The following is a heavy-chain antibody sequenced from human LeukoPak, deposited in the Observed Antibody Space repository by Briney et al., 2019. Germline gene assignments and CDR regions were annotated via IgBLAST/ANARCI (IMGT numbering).Heavy chain of an antibody. Sequence: PGGSLRLSCAASGFSFSTYWMNWVRQAPGKGLEWVASIKQDGSEKYYVDSVRGRFTISRDNAKNSLYLQMNSLRAEDTAVYYCGRDPDSWGQGTLVTVSS. J-gene: IGHJ4*02. CDR1: GFSFSTYW. CDR2: IKQDGSEK. V-gene: IGHV3-7*05. CDR3: GRDPDS.